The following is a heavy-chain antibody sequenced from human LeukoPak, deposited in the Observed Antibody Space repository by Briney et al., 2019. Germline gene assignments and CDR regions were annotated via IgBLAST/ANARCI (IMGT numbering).Heavy chain of an antibody. CDR3: ARDDDPYGSGSYAPRGDY. V-gene: IGHV1-46*01. J-gene: IGHJ4*02. CDR2: INPSGGST. CDR1: GYTFTSYY. D-gene: IGHD3-10*01. Sequence: GASVKVSCKASGYTFTSYYMHWVRQAPGQGLEWMGIINPSGGSTSYAQKFQGRVTMTRDMSTSTVYMELSSLRSEDTAVYYCARDDDPYGSGSYAPRGDYWGQGTLVTVSS.